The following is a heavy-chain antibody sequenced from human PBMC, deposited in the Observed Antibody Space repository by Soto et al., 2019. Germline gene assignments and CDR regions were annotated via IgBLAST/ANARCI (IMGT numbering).Heavy chain of an antibody. Sequence: QVQLVQSGAEVKKPGSSVKVYCKASGGTFSSYAISWVRQAPGQGLEWMGGIIPISGTANYAQKFQGRVTITADESTSTAYMELSSLRSEATAVYYCARSQGSSTSLEIYYYYYYGMDVWGQGTTVTVSS. V-gene: IGHV1-69*01. D-gene: IGHD2-2*01. CDR1: GGTFSSYA. CDR3: ARSQGSSTSLEIYYYYYYGMDV. CDR2: IIPISGTA. J-gene: IGHJ6*02.